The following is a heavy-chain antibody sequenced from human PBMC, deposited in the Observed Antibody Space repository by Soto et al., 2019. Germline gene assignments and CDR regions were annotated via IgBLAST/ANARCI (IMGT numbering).Heavy chain of an antibody. J-gene: IGHJ6*02. CDR1: GFTFSDYY. D-gene: IGHD3-22*01. V-gene: IGHV3-11*05. CDR2: ISSSSSYT. Sequence: PGGSLRLSCAASGFTFSDYYMSWIRQAPGKGLEWVSYISSSSSYTNYADSVKGRFTISRDNAKNSLYLQMNSLRAEDTAVYYCARAPRDYDSSGYYYPYGMDVWGPGTTVTV. CDR3: ARAPRDYDSSGYYYPYGMDV.